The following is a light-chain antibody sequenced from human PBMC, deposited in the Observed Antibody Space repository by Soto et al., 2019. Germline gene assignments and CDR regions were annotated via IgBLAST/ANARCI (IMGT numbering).Light chain of an antibody. CDR2: GAS. J-gene: IGKJ1*01. V-gene: IGKV3-15*01. CDR1: QSVGTK. Sequence: IVMTQSPATLSVSPGERATLSCRASQSVGTKLAWYQQTRGQAPRLLIYGASNRATGVPARFSGSVSGTEFTLTISSLQSEDLAVYYCQQYSSWLWTFGQGTKVDIK. CDR3: QQYSSWLWT.